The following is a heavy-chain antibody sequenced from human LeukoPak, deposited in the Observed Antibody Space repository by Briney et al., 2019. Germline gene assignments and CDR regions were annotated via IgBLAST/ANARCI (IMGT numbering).Heavy chain of an antibody. CDR2: ISYDGSNK. V-gene: IGHV3-30*03. CDR1: GFTFSSFG. CDR3: VREARERGGFDY. J-gene: IGHJ4*02. D-gene: IGHD5-24*01. Sequence: GGSLRLSCAASGFTFSSFGIHWVRQAPGKGLEWVAVISYDGSNKYYGDSVKGRFTISRDNSKNTLYLQMNSLRAEDTAVYYCVREARERGGFDYWGQGTLVTVSS.